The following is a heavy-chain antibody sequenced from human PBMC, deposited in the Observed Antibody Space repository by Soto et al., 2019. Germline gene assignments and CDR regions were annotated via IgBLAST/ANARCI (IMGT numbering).Heavy chain of an antibody. V-gene: IGHV1-3*01. CDR1: GYTFTSYA. CDR2: INAGNGNT. D-gene: IGHD2-2*01. CDR3: ARDAVLVPAAIYHTFDY. Sequence: GASVKVSCKASGYTFTSYAMHWVRQAPGQRLEWMGWINAGNGNTKYSQKFQGRVTITRDTSASTAYMELSSLRSEDTAVYYCARDAVLVPAAIYHTFDYWGQGTLVTVSS. J-gene: IGHJ4*02.